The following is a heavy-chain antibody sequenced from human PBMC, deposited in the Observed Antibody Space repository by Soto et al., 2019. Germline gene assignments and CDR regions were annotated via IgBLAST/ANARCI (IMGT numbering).Heavy chain of an antibody. Sequence: QVTVKESGPVLVKPTETLTLTCTVSGFSLSNAGLGVSWIRQPPGKALEWLAHIFSNDEKSYSTSLKSRLTTSNDTSKSQVVLTITNMDPVDTATYYCASTYTTSWYWFDPWGPGTLVTVSS. CDR1: GFSLSNAGLG. CDR2: IFSNDEK. V-gene: IGHV2-26*04. J-gene: IGHJ5*02. D-gene: IGHD6-13*01. CDR3: ASTYTTSWYWFDP.